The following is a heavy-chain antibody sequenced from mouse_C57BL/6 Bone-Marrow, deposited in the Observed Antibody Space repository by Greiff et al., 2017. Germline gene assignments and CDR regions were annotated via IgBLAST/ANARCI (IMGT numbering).Heavy chain of an antibody. D-gene: IGHD2-4*01. CDR1: GFTFSSYG. V-gene: IGHV5-6*01. Sequence: EVKLVESGGDLVKPGGSLKLSCAASGFTFSSYGMSWVRQTPDKRLEWVATISGGGSYTYYPDSVKGRFTISRDNAKNTLYLQMSSLKSEDTAMYYCARGGITLYYAMDYWGQGTSVTVSS. CDR2: ISGGGSYT. CDR3: ARGGITLYYAMDY. J-gene: IGHJ4*01.